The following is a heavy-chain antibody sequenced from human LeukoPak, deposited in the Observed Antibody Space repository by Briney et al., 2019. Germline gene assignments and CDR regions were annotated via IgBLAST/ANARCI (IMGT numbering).Heavy chain of an antibody. CDR2: IKQDGGER. CDR1: GFTFDNYW. CDR3: VRDGRPLDY. V-gene: IGHV3-7*01. Sequence: GGFLRLSCTASGFTFDNYWMTWVRQPPGKGLEWVANIKQDGGERYYVDSVRGRFTISRDNSKNSLYLQMNSLRAEDTAVYYCVRDGRPLDYWGQGTLVIVS. D-gene: IGHD3/OR15-3a*01. J-gene: IGHJ4*02.